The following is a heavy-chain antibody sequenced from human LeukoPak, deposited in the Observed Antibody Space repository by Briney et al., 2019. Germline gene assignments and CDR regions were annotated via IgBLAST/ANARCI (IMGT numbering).Heavy chain of an antibody. CDR2: IIPILGIA. CDR1: GGTFSSYA. CDR3: ARDPNTAMALALYFDY. Sequence: GASVKVSCKASGGTFSSYAISWVRQAPGQGLEWMGRIIPILGIANYAQKFQGRVTITADKSTSTAYMELSSLRSEDTAVYYCARDPNTAMALALYFDYWGQGTLVTVSS. V-gene: IGHV1-69*04. D-gene: IGHD5-18*01. J-gene: IGHJ4*02.